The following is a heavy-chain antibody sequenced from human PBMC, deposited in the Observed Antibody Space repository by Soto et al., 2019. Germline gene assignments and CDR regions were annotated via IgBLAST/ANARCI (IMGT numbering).Heavy chain of an antibody. CDR1: GFTFSSYS. J-gene: IGHJ4*02. CDR3: ARDINLGSFDY. D-gene: IGHD3-10*01. V-gene: IGHV3-48*01. Sequence: EVQLVESGGGLVQPGGSLRLSCAASGFTFSSYSMNWVRQAPGKGLEWVSYISSSSSTIYYADSVKGRFTISRDNDKNSLYLQMNSLRAEDTAVYYCARDINLGSFDYWGQGTLVTVSS. CDR2: ISSSSSTI.